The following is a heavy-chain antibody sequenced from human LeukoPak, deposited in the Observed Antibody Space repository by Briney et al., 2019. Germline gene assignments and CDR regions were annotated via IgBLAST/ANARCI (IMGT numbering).Heavy chain of an antibody. CDR3: ARASGYLGY. CDR1: GYSISSGYY. Sequence: SETLSLTRTVSGYSISSGYYWGWIRQPPGKGLEWIGSIYHSGSTYYNPSLKSRVTISVDTSKNQFSLKLSSVTAADTAVYYCARASGYLGYWGQGTLVTVSS. D-gene: IGHD5-18*01. V-gene: IGHV4-38-2*02. J-gene: IGHJ4*02. CDR2: IYHSGST.